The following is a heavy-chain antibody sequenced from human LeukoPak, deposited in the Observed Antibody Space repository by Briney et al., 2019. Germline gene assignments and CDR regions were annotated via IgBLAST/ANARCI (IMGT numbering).Heavy chain of an antibody. CDR2: ISGRSTYI. V-gene: IGHV3-21*04. CDR1: GFNFESYT. CDR3: ARVRYSNPPKGYYYYYMDV. Sequence: GGSLRLSCAASGFNFESYTMSWVRQAPGRGLEWVSSISGRSTYIYYADSVKGRFTISRDNAENSLYLQMNTLRAEDTAVYYCARVRYSNPPKGYYYYYMDVWGKGTTVTVSS. D-gene: IGHD4-11*01. J-gene: IGHJ6*03.